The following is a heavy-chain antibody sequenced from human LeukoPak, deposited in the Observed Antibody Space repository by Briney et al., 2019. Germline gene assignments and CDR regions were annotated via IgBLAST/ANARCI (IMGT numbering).Heavy chain of an antibody. V-gene: IGHV3-11*01. J-gene: IGHJ5*02. CDR3: AREGIAARPVALNWFDP. D-gene: IGHD6-6*01. CDR2: ISSSGSTI. CDR1: GFTFSDYY. Sequence: GGSLRLSCAASGFTFSDYYMSWIRRAPGKGLEWVSYISSSGSTIYYADSVKGRFTISRDNAKNSLYLQMNSLRAADTAVYYCAREGIAARPVALNWFDPWGQGTLVTVSS.